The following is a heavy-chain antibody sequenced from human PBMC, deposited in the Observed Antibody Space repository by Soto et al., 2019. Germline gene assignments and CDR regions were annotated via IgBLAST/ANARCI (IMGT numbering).Heavy chain of an antibody. Sequence: GASVKVFWKASGGAFSSGASRWVRQAPGQGLEWMGGIIPIFGTANYAQKFQGRVTITADESTSTAYMELSSLRSEDTAVYYCARSSSTMAGPCMDVWGQGTTVTVSS. CDR2: IIPIFGTA. CDR3: ARSSSTMAGPCMDV. V-gene: IGHV1-69*13. CDR1: GGAFSSGA. D-gene: IGHD2-2*01. J-gene: IGHJ6*02.